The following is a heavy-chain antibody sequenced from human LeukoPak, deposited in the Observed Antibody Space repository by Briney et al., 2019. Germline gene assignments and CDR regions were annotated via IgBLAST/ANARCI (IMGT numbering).Heavy chain of an antibody. CDR1: GFIVSSNS. V-gene: IGHV3-21*01. Sequence: GGSLRLSCAASGFIVSSNSMSWVRQAPGKGLEWVSSISSSSSYIYYADSVKGRFTISRDNAKNSLYLQMNSLRAEDTAVYYCAREVQYYFDNWGQGTLVTVSS. CDR2: ISSSSSYI. CDR3: AREVQYYFDN. J-gene: IGHJ4*02. D-gene: IGHD1-1*01.